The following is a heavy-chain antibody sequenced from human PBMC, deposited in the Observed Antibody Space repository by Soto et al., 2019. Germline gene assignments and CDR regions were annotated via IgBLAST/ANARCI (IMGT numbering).Heavy chain of an antibody. Sequence: EVQLLDSGGGLVQPGGSLRLSCAASGFTFSSSAMSWVRQAPGKGLEWVSAVSGSGGTTSYADSVRGRFTISSDNYKNTLYLQMNSLRAEDTAIYFCARCTVDTIVTSGWCHYLDPWGQGTLVTVSS. D-gene: IGHD6-19*01. V-gene: IGHV3-23*01. CDR3: ARCTVDTIVTSGWCHYLDP. CDR2: VSGSGGTT. CDR1: GFTFSSSA. J-gene: IGHJ5*02.